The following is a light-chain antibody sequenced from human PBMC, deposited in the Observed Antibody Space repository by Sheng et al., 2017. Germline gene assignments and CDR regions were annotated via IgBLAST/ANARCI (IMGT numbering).Light chain of an antibody. CDR2: GAS. V-gene: IGKV3-20*01. CDR3: QHYGSSGLT. CDR1: ESSSSSH. J-gene: IGKJ4*01. Sequence: EMVLTQSPVTLSLSPGERATLSCRASESSSSSHLAWYQQKPGQAPRLLIYGASRRATGIPDRFSGSGSGTDFTLAISRLEPEDFAMYFCQHYGSSGLTFGGGTEVEIK.